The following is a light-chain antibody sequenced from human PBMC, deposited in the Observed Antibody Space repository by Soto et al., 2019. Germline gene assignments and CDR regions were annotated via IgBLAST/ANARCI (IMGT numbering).Light chain of an antibody. CDR3: SYCGGRNWYV. CDR1: NSEVGGSNY. Sequence: QSVLTQPPSASGSPGQSVTISCTGTNSEVGGSNYVSWYQQYPGKAPRLIIYEVSERPSGVPDRFSGSKSGNASSLTGSGLQTEDEAEYDCSYCGGRNWYVFGTGTKVTVL. CDR2: EVS. V-gene: IGLV2-8*01. J-gene: IGLJ1*01.